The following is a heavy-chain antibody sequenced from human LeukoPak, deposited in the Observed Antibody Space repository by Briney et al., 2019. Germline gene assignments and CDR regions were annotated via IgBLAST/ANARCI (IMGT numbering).Heavy chain of an antibody. CDR2: INYSGST. V-gene: IGHV4-59*08. D-gene: IGHD5-18*01. CDR3: ARGYGYDHGMDV. CDR1: GGTISSYY. Sequence: SETLSLTCTVSGGTISSYYWSWIRQPPGKGLEWIGYINYSGSTNYNPSLKSRVTISVDTSKNEFSLKLSSVTAADTAVYYCARGYGYDHGMDVWGQGTTVTVSS. J-gene: IGHJ6*02.